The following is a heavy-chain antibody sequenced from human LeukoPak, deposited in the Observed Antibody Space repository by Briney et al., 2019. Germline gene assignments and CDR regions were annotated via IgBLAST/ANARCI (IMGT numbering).Heavy chain of an antibody. J-gene: IGHJ6*03. CDR3: ARVGGWSYYYYYYYMDV. D-gene: IGHD6-19*01. Sequence: PGGSLRLSCAASGFTFSNYEMNWDRQATGKGLEWVSVIYSGGSTYYADSVKGRFTISRDNSKNTLYLQMNSLRAEDTAVYYCARVGGWSYYYYYYYMDVWGKGTTVTISS. CDR1: GFTFSNYE. CDR2: IYSGGST. V-gene: IGHV3-53*01.